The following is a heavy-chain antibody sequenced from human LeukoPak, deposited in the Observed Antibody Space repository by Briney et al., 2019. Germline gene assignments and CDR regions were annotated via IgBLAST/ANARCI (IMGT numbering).Heavy chain of an antibody. D-gene: IGHD3-16*01. CDR1: GGSISSYN. V-gene: IGHV4-59*08. CDR2: TFYTGST. J-gene: IGHJ5*02. CDR3: ARHRDSLGFHNWFDP. Sequence: PSETLSLTCTVSGGSISSYNWSWIRQSPGRGLEWIGFTFYTGSTDSNPSLKSRVTMSADPSKNQVSLRLISVTAADTAIYFCARHRDSLGFHNWFDPWGQGTLVSVSS.